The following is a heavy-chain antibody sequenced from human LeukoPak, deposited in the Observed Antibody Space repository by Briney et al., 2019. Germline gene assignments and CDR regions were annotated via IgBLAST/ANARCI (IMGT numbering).Heavy chain of an antibody. CDR3: TRGGSYVHY. V-gene: IGHV3-48*03. Sequence: GGSLRLSCAASGFTFNSYEMNWVRQAPGKGLEWVSYINSGGSAIYYADSVKGRFTISRDNAKNSLYLQMNSLRADDTAVYYCTRGGSYVHYWGQGTLVTVSS. D-gene: IGHD1-26*01. J-gene: IGHJ4*02. CDR1: GFTFNSYE. CDR2: INSGGSAI.